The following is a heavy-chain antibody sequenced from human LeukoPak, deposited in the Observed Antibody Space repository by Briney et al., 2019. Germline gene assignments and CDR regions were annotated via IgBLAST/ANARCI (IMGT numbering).Heavy chain of an antibody. Sequence: GGSLRLSCAASGFTFSSHWMTWVRQAPGKGLEWVSVVYSGGITYYADSVKGRFIISGDNSKNTLYLQMNSLRAEDTAVYYCARGVDVWGQGTTVTVSS. CDR3: ARGVDV. V-gene: IGHV3-66*01. J-gene: IGHJ6*02. CDR1: GFTFSSHW. CDR2: VYSGGIT.